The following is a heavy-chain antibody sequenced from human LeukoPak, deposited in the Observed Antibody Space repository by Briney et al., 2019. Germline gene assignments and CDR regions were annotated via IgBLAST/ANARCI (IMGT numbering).Heavy chain of an antibody. CDR2: ISGSGGST. Sequence: PGGSLRLSCAASGFTFSSYAMGWVRQAPGKGLEWVSAISGSGGSTYYADSVKGRFTISRDNSKNTLYLQMNSLRAEDTAVYYCAKDLRYSSGWYGLFDYWGQGTLVTVSS. D-gene: IGHD6-19*01. J-gene: IGHJ4*02. V-gene: IGHV3-23*01. CDR1: GFTFSSYA. CDR3: AKDLRYSSGWYGLFDY.